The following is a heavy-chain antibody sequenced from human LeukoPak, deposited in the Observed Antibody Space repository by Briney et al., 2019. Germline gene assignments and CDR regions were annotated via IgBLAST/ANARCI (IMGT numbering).Heavy chain of an antibody. Sequence: VASVKVSCKASGYSFSSYAMNWVRQAPGQGLEWMGWINTDTGNPTYAQGFTGRFVFSLDTSVSTAYLQISSLKAEDTAVYYCAREPVRGWSGGYYYYYMDVWAKGPRSPSL. D-gene: IGHD6-19*01. CDR2: INTDTGNP. CDR3: AREPVRGWSGGYYYYYMDV. J-gene: IGHJ6*03. V-gene: IGHV7-4-1*02. CDR1: GYSFSSYA.